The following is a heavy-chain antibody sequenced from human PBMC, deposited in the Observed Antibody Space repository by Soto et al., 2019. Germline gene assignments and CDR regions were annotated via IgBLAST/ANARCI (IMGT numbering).Heavy chain of an antibody. J-gene: IGHJ5*02. V-gene: IGHV4-39*01. CDR1: GDSIISSDFY. CDR3: ARHSLALRKNNWFDP. CDR2: IFYLGSS. D-gene: IGHD3-3*02. Sequence: LSLTCTVSGDSIISSDFYWGWVLQPPGKGLEWIGSIFYLGSSYYNPSLKSRVTMSVDTSKNQFSLRLRSVTAADTALYFCARHSLALRKNNWFDPWGQGIMVTVSS.